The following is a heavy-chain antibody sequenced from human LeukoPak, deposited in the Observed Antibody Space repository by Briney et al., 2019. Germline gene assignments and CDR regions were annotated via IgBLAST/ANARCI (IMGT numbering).Heavy chain of an antibody. Sequence: PGGSLRLSCAASEFSVGSNYMTWVRQAPGKGLEWVSSISGSGGSTYYADSVKGRFTISRDNSKNTLYLQMNSLRAEDTALYYCAKDKMATTGIYWGQGTLVTVSS. CDR1: EFSVGSNY. V-gene: IGHV3-23*01. D-gene: IGHD5-24*01. CDR2: ISGSGGST. CDR3: AKDKMATTGIY. J-gene: IGHJ4*02.